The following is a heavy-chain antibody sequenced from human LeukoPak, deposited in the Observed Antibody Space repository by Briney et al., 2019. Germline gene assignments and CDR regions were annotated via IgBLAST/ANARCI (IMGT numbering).Heavy chain of an antibody. CDR1: GFVFRNYA. Sequence: GGSLRLSCAASGFVFRNYAMSWVRQAPGRGLEWVSAISGDADSTYYADSVKGRFTISRDNSKNALYLQVNSLRADDTAVYYCAKKEGGFDHWGQGALVTVSS. V-gene: IGHV3-23*01. CDR3: AKKEGGFDH. CDR2: ISGDADST. J-gene: IGHJ4*02. D-gene: IGHD1-26*01.